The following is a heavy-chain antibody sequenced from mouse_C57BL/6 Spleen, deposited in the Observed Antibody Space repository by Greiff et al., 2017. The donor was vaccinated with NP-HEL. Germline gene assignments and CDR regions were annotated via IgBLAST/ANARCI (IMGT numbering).Heavy chain of an antibody. CDR2: INPNNGGT. J-gene: IGHJ3*01. CDR3: ARGYDGYSAWFAY. CDR1: GYTFTDYN. V-gene: IGHV1-22*01. D-gene: IGHD2-3*01. Sequence: VQLQQSGPELVKPGASVKMSCKASGYTFTDYNMHWVKQSHGKSLEWIGYINPNNGGTSYNQKFKGKATLTVNKSSRTAYMELRSLTSEDSAVYYGARGYDGYSAWFAYWGQGTLVTVSA.